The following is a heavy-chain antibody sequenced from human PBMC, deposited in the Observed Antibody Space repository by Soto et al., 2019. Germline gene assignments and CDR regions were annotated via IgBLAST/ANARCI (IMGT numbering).Heavy chain of an antibody. V-gene: IGHV4-59*01. CDR3: AKLFSGGYGVGYGMDV. CDR2: IYYRGST. J-gene: IGHJ6*02. D-gene: IGHD6-19*01. Sequence: SETLSLTCSVSGDSITSYYWTWIRQPPGKGPEWIGYIYYRGSTNYNPSLKSRVTISIDTSKNQFSLNLSSVTASDTAVYYCAKLFSGGYGVGYGMDVWGQGTTVTVSS. CDR1: GDSITSYY.